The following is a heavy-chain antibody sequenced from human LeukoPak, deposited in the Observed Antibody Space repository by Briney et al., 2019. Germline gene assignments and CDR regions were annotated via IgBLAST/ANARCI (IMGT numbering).Heavy chain of an antibody. D-gene: IGHD3-22*01. Sequence: ASVKVSCKASGYTFTGYTMHWVRQAPGQGLEWMGRSNSNRGGTNYVQKFQGRVTMTRDTSISTAYMELSRLRSDATAVYYCASWVRDSCGYHDYWGQGTLVTVSS. CDR3: ASWVRDSCGYHDY. V-gene: IGHV1-2*02. CDR1: GYTFTGYT. CDR2: SNSNRGGT. J-gene: IGHJ4*02.